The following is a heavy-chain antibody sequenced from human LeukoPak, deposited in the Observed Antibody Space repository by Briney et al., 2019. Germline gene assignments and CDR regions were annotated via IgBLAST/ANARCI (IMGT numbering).Heavy chain of an antibody. D-gene: IGHD2-15*01. V-gene: IGHV1-69*13. CDR2: IIPIFGTA. CDR3: ARDLAAPYFDY. Sequence: GASVKVSCKASGGTFSSYAISWVRQAPGQGLEWMGGIIPIFGTANYAQKFQGRVTITVDESTSTAYMELSSLRSEDTAVYYCARDLAAPYFDYWAREPWSPSPQ. J-gene: IGHJ4*02. CDR1: GGTFSSYA.